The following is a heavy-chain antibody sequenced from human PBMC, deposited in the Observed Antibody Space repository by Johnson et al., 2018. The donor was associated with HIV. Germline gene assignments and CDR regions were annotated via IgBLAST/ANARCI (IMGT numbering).Heavy chain of an antibody. D-gene: IGHD4-23*01. CDR3: ARDQDLDYGGQLEGDDDVFDI. CDR2: LFSGGST. V-gene: IGHV3-66*01. Sequence: VQLVESGGGLVQPGRSLRLSCAASGFTVSSYYMSWVRQAPGKGLEWVSVLFSGGSTYYADSVKGRFIISRDSSKNTLYLHMNSLRAEDTAVYYCARDQDLDYGGQLEGDDDVFDIWGQGTMVTVSS. CDR1: GFTVSSYY. J-gene: IGHJ3*02.